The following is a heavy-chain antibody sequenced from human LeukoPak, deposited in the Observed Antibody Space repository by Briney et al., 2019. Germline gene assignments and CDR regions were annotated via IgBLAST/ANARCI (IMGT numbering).Heavy chain of an antibody. V-gene: IGHV4-38-2*02. Sequence: SETLSLTCTVSGYSISSGYYWGWIRQPPGKGLEWIGSIYHSGSTYYNPPLKSRVTISLHTSKNQFSLKLSSVTAADTAVCYCASHSGGYAYWGQGTLVTVSS. D-gene: IGHD5-12*01. CDR3: ASHSGGYAY. J-gene: IGHJ4*02. CDR2: IYHSGST. CDR1: GYSISSGYY.